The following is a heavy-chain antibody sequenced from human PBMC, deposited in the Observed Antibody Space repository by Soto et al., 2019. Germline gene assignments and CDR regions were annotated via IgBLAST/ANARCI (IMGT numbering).Heavy chain of an antibody. J-gene: IGHJ6*02. Sequence: DVQLLESGGHLVQPGGSLRLSCAASGFTFSSYAMSWVRQAPGKGLEWVSSVSAGGDMTYYSDSVKGRFTISRDNSNNALFLQMNSLRIEDTALYYCARGDRGGSGSPASYYYSGLDVWGQGTTVTAS. CDR3: ARGDRGGSGSPASYYYSGLDV. V-gene: IGHV3-23*01. CDR2: VSAGGDMT. D-gene: IGHD3-10*01. CDR1: GFTFSSYA.